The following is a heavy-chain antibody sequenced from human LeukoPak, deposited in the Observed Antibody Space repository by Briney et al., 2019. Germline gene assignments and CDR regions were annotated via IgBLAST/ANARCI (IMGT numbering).Heavy chain of an antibody. J-gene: IGHJ5*02. CDR2: MYYSGST. Sequence: SSETLSLTCTVSGGSISSGDYYWSWIRQPPGKGLEWIAYMYYSGSTYYNPSLKSRVTMSADTSKNQLSLKLSSVIAADTAVYYCARPYYYDSRIDPWGQGILVTVSS. CDR1: GGSISSGDYY. D-gene: IGHD3-22*01. CDR3: ARPYYYDSRIDP. V-gene: IGHV4-30-4*01.